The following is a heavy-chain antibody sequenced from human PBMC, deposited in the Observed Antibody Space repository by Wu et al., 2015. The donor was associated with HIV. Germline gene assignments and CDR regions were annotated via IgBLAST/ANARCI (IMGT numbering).Heavy chain of an antibody. J-gene: IGHJ4*02. CDR1: GYTFTSSG. CDR3: ARTWLYETSGYWGDH. CDR2: ISVYSGNA. V-gene: IGHV1-18*01. D-gene: IGHD3-22*01. Sequence: QVHLEQSGAEVRNPGAAVKIFCRASGYTFTSSGISWVRQAPGQGLEWMGWISVYSGNANYVRKFEGRVTMTTDTSTSTAFMELRSLRSDDTAVYYCARTWLYETSGYWGDHWGQGNAGSPSPQ.